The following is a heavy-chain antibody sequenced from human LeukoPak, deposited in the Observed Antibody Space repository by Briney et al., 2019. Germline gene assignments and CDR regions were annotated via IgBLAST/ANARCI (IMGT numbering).Heavy chain of an antibody. CDR1: GGSISSGDHY. CDR3: ARIRGYSYGFEDY. V-gene: IGHV4-30-4*01. J-gene: IGHJ4*02. D-gene: IGHD5-18*01. Sequence: SETLSLTCTVSGGSISSGDHYWSWIRQPPGKGLEWIGYIYYSGSTYYNPSLKSRVTISVDTSKNQFSLKLSSVTAADTAVYYCARIRGYSYGFEDYWGQGTLVTVSS. CDR2: IYYSGST.